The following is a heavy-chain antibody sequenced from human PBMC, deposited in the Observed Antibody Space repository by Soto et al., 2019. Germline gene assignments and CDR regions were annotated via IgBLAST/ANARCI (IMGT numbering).Heavy chain of an antibody. CDR3: ARVDSSSWSANWYFDL. V-gene: IGHV4-61*01. Sequence: SETLSLTCTVSGGSVSSGSYYWSWIRQPPGKGLEWIGYIYYSGSTNYNPSLKSRVTISVDTSKNQFSLKLSSVTAADTAVYYCARVDSSSWSANWYFDLWGRGTLVTVSS. CDR1: GGSVSSGSYY. D-gene: IGHD6-13*01. J-gene: IGHJ2*01. CDR2: IYYSGST.